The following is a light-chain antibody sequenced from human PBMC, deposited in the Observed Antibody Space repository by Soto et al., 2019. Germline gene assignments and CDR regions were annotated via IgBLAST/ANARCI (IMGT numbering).Light chain of an antibody. V-gene: IGLV4-60*02. CDR3: ETWDSNTRV. Sequence: QPVLPQSSSASASLGSSVKLTCTLSSGHSSYIIAWHHQQPGKAPRYLMKLEGSGSYNKGSGVPDRFSGSSSGADRYLTISNLQFEDEANYYCETWDSNTRVFGGGTKLTVL. CDR2: LEGSGSY. CDR1: SGHSSYI. J-gene: IGLJ2*01.